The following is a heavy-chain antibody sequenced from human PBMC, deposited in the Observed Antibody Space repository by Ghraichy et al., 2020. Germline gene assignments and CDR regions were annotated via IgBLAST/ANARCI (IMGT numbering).Heavy chain of an antibody. CDR2: ISGGGGST. D-gene: IGHD5-12*01. V-gene: IGHV3-23*01. CDR1: AFSFSSYA. CDR3: AKDIYGGYGTKVFDK. J-gene: IGHJ4*02. Sequence: GGSLRLSCAASAFSFSSYAMSWVRQAPGKGLEWVSGISGGGGSTYYSDSVKGRFTISRDNSKNTVYLQMNSLRAEDTAVYYCAKDIYGGYGTKVFDKWGQGTLVTVSS.